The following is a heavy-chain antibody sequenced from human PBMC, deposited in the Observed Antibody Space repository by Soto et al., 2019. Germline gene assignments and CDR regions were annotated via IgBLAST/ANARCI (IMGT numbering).Heavy chain of an antibody. J-gene: IGHJ4*02. Sequence: GGSLRLSCAASGFTFSSYGMHWVRQAPGKGLEWVAVISYDGSNKCYADSVKGRFTISRDNSKNTLYLQMNSLRAEDTAVYYCAKRLGLALDYWGQGTLVTVSS. V-gene: IGHV3-30*18. CDR2: ISYDGSNK. D-gene: IGHD3-16*01. CDR1: GFTFSSYG. CDR3: AKRLGLALDY.